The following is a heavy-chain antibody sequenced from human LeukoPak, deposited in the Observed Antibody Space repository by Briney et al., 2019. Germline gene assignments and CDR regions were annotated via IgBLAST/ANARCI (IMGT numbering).Heavy chain of an antibody. Sequence: SETLSLTCAVYGWSFNDYYWNWIRQPPGKGLEWVGEINARGDTNFNPSLKSRVTISVDTSKSQFSLTLTSMVAADTAVYYCARGQVPAARGYNWFDPWGQGTLVTVSS. CDR3: ARGQVPAARGYNWFDP. V-gene: IGHV4-34*01. CDR2: INARGDT. CDR1: GWSFNDYY. D-gene: IGHD2-2*01. J-gene: IGHJ5*02.